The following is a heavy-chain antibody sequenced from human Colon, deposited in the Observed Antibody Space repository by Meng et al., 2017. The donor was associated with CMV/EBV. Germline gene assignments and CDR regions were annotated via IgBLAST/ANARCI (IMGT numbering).Heavy chain of an antibody. CDR1: GFTFSRFW. CDR3: ARDLSGASDF. J-gene: IGHJ4*02. D-gene: IGHD7-27*01. Sequence: QLVESGGGLVHPGGSLRLSCAASGFTFSRFWMHWVRQAPGKGLVWVSRTNEDGTITNYADSVKGRFTISRDNAENTLYLQMNSLRAEDTAVYYCARDLSGASDFWGQGTLVTVSS. CDR2: TNEDGTIT. V-gene: IGHV3-74*01.